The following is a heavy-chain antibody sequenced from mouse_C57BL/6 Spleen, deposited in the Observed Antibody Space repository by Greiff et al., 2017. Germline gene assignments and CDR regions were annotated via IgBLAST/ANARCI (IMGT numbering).Heavy chain of an antibody. CDR3: ARGDYSNVLWYFDV. Sequence: QVQLQQPGAELVRPGSSVKLSCKASGYTFTSYWMAWVKQRPGQGLEWIGNIYPSDSETHYNQKFKDKATLTVDKSSSTAYMQLSSLTSEDAAVYYCARGDYSNVLWYFDVWGTGTTVTVSA. D-gene: IGHD2-5*01. CDR2: IYPSDSET. V-gene: IGHV1-61*01. CDR1: GYTFTSYW. J-gene: IGHJ1*03.